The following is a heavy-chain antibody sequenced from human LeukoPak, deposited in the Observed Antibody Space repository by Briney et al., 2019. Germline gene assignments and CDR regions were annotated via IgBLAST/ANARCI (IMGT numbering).Heavy chain of an antibody. V-gene: IGHV4-4*07. CDR1: GDSINHNY. D-gene: IGHD3-10*01. CDR3: ARDSGTTGEVKFDP. J-gene: IGHJ5*02. Sequence: SETLSLTCTLSGDSINHNYWTWIRQPAGKGLEWIGHIFAAGITKYNPSLKSRVSMSVDTSKNQFSLKLSSVTAADTAVYYCARDSGTTGEVKFDPWGQGTLVTVSS. CDR2: IFAAGIT.